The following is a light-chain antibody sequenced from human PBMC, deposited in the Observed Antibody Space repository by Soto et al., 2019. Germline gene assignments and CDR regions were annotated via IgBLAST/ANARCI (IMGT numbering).Light chain of an antibody. Sequence: DIVMTQSPLSLPVTPGEPASISCRSSQSLLHSNGYNYLDWYLQKPGQSPQLLIYLGSNRASGVPDRLSGSGAGTYFTLTISRVEAEDVGVYYCMQALQTPPFVQGTKLEIK. CDR3: MQALQTPP. CDR1: QSLLHSNGYNY. J-gene: IGKJ2*01. V-gene: IGKV2-28*01. CDR2: LGS.